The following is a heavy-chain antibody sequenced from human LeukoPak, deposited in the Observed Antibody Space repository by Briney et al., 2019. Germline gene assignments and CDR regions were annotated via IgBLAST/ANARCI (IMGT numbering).Heavy chain of an antibody. CDR2: ISYDGSNK. CDR3: AKVFFSGSYYAASDY. V-gene: IGHV3-30*18. Sequence: ISYDGSNKYYADSVKGRFTISRDNSKNTLYLQMNSLGAEDTAVYYCAKVFFSGSYYAASDYWGQGTLVTVSS. J-gene: IGHJ4*02. D-gene: IGHD1-26*01.